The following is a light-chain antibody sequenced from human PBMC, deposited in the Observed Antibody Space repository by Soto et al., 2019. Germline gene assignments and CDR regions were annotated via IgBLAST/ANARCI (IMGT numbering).Light chain of an antibody. CDR1: NSNIGAGYT. V-gene: IGLV1-40*01. CDR2: DNS. CDR3: QAFDSGRYAYD. Sequence: QAVVTQPPSVSRAPVQRVTISCTGSNSNIGAGYTVHWYQQLPGTAPKLVFYDNSDRPSGVPDRFSGSKSGTSASLAITGLQAEDEADYYCQAFDSGRYAYDFGTGTKETVL. J-gene: IGLJ1*01.